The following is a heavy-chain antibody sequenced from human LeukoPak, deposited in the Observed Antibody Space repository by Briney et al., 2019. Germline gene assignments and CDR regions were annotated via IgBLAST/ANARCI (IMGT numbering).Heavy chain of an antibody. CDR2: MNPNSGNT. CDR3: ARSFDYYGSGRGFDY. D-gene: IGHD3-10*01. CDR1: GYTFTSYD. V-gene: IGHV1-8*01. Sequence: ASVKVSCKSSGYTFTSYDINWMRQATGQGLEWMGWMNPNSGNTGYAQKFQGRVTMTRNTSISTAYMELSSLRSEDTAVYYCARSFDYYGSGRGFDYWGQGTLVTVPS. J-gene: IGHJ4*02.